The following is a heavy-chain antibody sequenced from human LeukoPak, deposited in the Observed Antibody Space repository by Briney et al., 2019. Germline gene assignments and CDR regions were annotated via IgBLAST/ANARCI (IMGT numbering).Heavy chain of an antibody. V-gene: IGHV3-21*06. D-gene: IGHD5-24*01. CDR3: ARGGDGYNSYLDF. J-gene: IGHJ4*02. CDR1: GFNFSTFS. CDR2: ISYSSTFI. Sequence: GGSLRLSGEGSGFNFSTFSLNWVRQAPGKGLDWVASISYSSTFIDYADSVKGRFTISRDNIQNSVYLQMNSLRDDDTAAYFCARGGDGYNSYLDFWGQGTLLTVSS.